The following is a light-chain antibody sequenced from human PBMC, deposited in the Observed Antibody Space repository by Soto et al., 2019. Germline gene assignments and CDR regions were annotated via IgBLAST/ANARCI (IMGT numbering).Light chain of an antibody. V-gene: IGLV2-11*01. Sequence: QSALTQPRSVSGSPGQSVTISCTGTSSDVGGYNYVSWYQQHPGEAPKLMIYDVTKRPSGVPDRFSGSKSGNTASLTISGLQAEDEADYYCSSYTAGGTIFGTGTKLTVL. CDR1: SSDVGGYNY. J-gene: IGLJ1*01. CDR2: DVT. CDR3: SSYTAGGTI.